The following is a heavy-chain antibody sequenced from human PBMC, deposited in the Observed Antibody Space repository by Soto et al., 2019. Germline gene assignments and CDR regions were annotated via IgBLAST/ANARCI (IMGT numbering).Heavy chain of an antibody. Sequence: QVQLVESGGGVVQPGRSLRLSCAASGFIFRNFGMHWVRRAPGKGLEWVAVISGDGNDKYYPASMKGRFTISRDNFNNTLYLQLNSLRPEDTAVYHCVQGASTAHQPLDSWGQGVLVTVSS. CDR2: ISGDGNDK. CDR3: VQGASTAHQPLDS. V-gene: IGHV3-30*03. J-gene: IGHJ4*02. D-gene: IGHD1-26*01. CDR1: GFIFRNFG.